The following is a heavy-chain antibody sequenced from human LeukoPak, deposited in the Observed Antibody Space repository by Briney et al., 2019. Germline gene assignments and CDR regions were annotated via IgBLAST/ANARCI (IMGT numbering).Heavy chain of an antibody. CDR2: INWNGGST. D-gene: IGHD6-19*01. J-gene: IGHJ4*02. CDR3: ARDSDPGYSSGWRAFDY. V-gene: IGHV3-20*04. Sequence: GGSLRLSCAASGFTFDDYGMSWVRQAPGKGLEWVSGINWNGGSTGYADSVKGRFTISRDNAKNSLYLKMNSLRAEDTALYYCARDSDPGYSSGWRAFDYWGQGTLVTVSS. CDR1: GFTFDDYG.